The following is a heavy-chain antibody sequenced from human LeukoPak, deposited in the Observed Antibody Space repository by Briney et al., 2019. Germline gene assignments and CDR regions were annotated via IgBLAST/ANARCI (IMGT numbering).Heavy chain of an antibody. CDR1: GFTVSSNY. CDR2: IYSGGST. D-gene: IGHD1-7*01. V-gene: IGHV3-66*01. J-gene: IGHJ4*02. CDR3: ARLFGRGELFDY. Sequence: GGSLRLSCAASGFTVSSNYMSWVRQAPGKGLEWVSVIYSGGSTYYADSVKGRFTISRDNSKNTLYPQMNSLRAEDTAVYYCARLFGRGELFDYWGQGTLVTVSS.